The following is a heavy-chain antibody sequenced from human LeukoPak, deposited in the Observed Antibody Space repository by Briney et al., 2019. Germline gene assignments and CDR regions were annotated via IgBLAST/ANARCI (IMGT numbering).Heavy chain of an antibody. CDR1: GGTFSSYA. V-gene: IGHV1-69*05. CDR2: IIPIFGTA. CDR3: ARGPARYYYYYMDV. Sequence: GSSVKLSCKASGGTFSSYAISWVRQAPGQGLEWMGGIIPIFGTANYAQKFQGRVTITTDESTSTAYMELSSLRSEDTAVYYCARGPARYYYYYMDVWGKGTTVTVSS. J-gene: IGHJ6*03.